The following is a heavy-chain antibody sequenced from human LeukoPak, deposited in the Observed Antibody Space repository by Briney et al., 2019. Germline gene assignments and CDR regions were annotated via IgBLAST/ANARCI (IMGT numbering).Heavy chain of an antibody. CDR1: GGSISSYY. D-gene: IGHD3-10*01. CDR2: IYYSGST. V-gene: IGHV4-59*01. J-gene: IGHJ5*02. CDR3: ARGGYYGSGNDFRFDP. Sequence: SETLSLTCTVSGGSISSYYWSWIRQPPGKGLEWMGYIYYSGSTNYNPSLKSRVTISVDPSKNQFSLKLTSVTAADTAVYFCARGGYYGSGNDFRFDPWGQGTLVTVSS.